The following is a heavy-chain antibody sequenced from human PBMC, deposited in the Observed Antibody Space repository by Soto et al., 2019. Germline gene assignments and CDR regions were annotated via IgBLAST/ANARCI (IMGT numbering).Heavy chain of an antibody. CDR3: AKDLLPTDYYYGMDV. D-gene: IGHD4-17*01. CDR1: GFTFDDYT. V-gene: IGHV3-43*01. J-gene: IGHJ6*02. Sequence: PGGSLRLSCAASGFTFDDYTMHWVRQAPGKGLEWVSLISWDGGSTYYADSVKGRFTISRDNSKNSLYLQMNSLRTEDTALYYCAKDLLPTDYYYGMDVWGQGTTVTVSS. CDR2: ISWDGGST.